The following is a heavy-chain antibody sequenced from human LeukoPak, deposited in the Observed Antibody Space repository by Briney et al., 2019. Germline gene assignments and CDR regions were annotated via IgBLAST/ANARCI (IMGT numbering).Heavy chain of an antibody. CDR2: IYYKGNT. D-gene: IGHD6-19*01. CDR1: TGSINSHY. V-gene: IGHV4-59*11. J-gene: IGHJ4*02. Sequence: SETLSLTCTVSTGSINSHYWSCIRQPPGKGLEWIGDIYYKGNTNYNPSLKSRVTISGDTSKNHLSLKLTSRPGINAAFYYCVRRDNTGWNYFDYWGQGILVTVSS. CDR3: VRRDNTGWNYFDY.